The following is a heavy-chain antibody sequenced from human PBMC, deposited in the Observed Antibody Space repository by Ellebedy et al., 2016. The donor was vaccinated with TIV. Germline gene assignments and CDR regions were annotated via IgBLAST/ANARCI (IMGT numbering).Heavy chain of an antibody. V-gene: IGHV3-15*07. D-gene: IGHD1-14*01. CDR2: IRSKVDGGTT. Sequence: PGGSLRLSCVASGLLFSNAWMNWVRQAPGKGLEWVGRIRSKVDGGTTEYAEPVKGRFTISRDDSMNTVYLQMNSLKIEDTAVYYCADRLWFDPWGQGTLVTVSS. CDR3: ADRLWFDP. CDR1: GLLFSNAW. J-gene: IGHJ5*02.